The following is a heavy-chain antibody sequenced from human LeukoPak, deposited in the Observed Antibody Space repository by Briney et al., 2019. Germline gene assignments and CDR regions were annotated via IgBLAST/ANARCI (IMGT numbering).Heavy chain of an antibody. CDR1: RGSISTFY. CDR2: IYTSGTT. Sequence: KPSETLSLTCTVSRGSISTFYWSWIRQLAGKGLEWIGHIYTSGTTNYNPSLKSRVTMSIDTSKNQFSLKLSSVTAADTAVYYCARGRYCTDGSCYFDYWGQGTLVTVSS. V-gene: IGHV4-4*07. D-gene: IGHD2-15*01. J-gene: IGHJ4*02. CDR3: ARGRYCTDGSCYFDY.